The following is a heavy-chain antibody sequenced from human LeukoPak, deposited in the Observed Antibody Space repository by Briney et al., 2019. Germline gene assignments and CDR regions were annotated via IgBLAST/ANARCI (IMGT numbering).Heavy chain of an antibody. CDR1: GFTFSDYY. Sequence: GGPLRFSCAASGFTFSDYYMSWIRQAPGKGLEWLSYISSLSTYTNYADSVKGRFNLSRDSAKNSLFLQMNSLRAEDTAVYYCARVRSWDSSGPYYFDYWGQGTLVTVSS. CDR3: ARVRSWDSSGPYYFDY. J-gene: IGHJ4*02. V-gene: IGHV3-11*05. D-gene: IGHD3-22*01. CDR2: ISSLSTYT.